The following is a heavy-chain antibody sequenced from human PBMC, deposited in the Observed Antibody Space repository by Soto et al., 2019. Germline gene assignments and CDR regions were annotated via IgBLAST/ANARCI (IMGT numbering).Heavy chain of an antibody. D-gene: IGHD6-13*01. Sequence: GESLKISCTGSGYSFTSYLIGWVRQMPGKGLEWMGIIYPGDSDTRYSPSFQGQVTISADKSISTAYLQWSSLKASDTAMYYCARTSAAGKYYYGMDVWGQGTTVTVSS. CDR2: IYPGDSDT. CDR1: GYSFTSYL. V-gene: IGHV5-51*01. CDR3: ARTSAAGKYYYGMDV. J-gene: IGHJ6*02.